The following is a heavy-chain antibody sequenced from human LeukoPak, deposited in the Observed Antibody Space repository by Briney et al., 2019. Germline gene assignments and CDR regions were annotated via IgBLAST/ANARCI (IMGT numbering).Heavy chain of an antibody. J-gene: IGHJ5*02. CDR2: IYHSGST. Sequence: PSETLSLTCAVSGGSISSGGYSWSWIRQPPGKGLEWIGYIYHSGSTYYNPSLKSRVTMSVDTSKNQFSLKLSSVTAADTAVYYCARHAGGRGYWFDPWGQGTLVTVSS. V-gene: IGHV4-30-2*01. D-gene: IGHD3-16*01. CDR3: ARHAGGRGYWFDP. CDR1: GGSISSGGYS.